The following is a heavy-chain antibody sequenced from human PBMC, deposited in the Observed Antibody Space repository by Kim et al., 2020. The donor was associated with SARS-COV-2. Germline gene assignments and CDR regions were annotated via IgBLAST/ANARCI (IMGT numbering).Heavy chain of an antibody. V-gene: IGHV5-10-1*01. Sequence: TNYSPSFQGHVTISADKSISTAYLQWSSLKASDTAMYYCARIAVAGFVDYWGQGTLVTVSS. CDR3: ARIAVAGFVDY. D-gene: IGHD6-19*01. J-gene: IGHJ4*02. CDR2: T.